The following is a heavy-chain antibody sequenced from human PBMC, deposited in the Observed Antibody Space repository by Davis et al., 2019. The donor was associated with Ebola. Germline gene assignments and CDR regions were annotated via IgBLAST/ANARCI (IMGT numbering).Heavy chain of an antibody. D-gene: IGHD6-13*01. V-gene: IGHV4-59*12. CDR3: ARDGSSSWYLDY. CDR1: GGSISSYY. Sequence: PSETLSLTCTVSGGSISSYYWSWIRQPPGKGLEWIGYIYYSGSTNYNPSLKSRVTISVDTSKNQFSLKLSSVTAADTAVYYCARDGSSSWYLDYWGQGTLVTVSS. J-gene: IGHJ4*02. CDR2: IYYSGST.